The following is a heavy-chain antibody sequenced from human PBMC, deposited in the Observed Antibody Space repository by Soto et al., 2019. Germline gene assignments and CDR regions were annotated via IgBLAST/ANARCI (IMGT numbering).Heavy chain of an antibody. CDR3: ARGGGSCLDY. Sequence: GASVKVSCKDSGGTLSSYTISWVRQAPGQGLEWMGRIIPILGIANYAQKFQGRVTITADKSTSTAYMELSSLRSEDTAVYYCARGGGSCLDYWGQGTLVTVSS. D-gene: IGHD2-15*01. CDR2: IIPILGIA. CDR1: GGTLSSYT. V-gene: IGHV1-69*02. J-gene: IGHJ4*02.